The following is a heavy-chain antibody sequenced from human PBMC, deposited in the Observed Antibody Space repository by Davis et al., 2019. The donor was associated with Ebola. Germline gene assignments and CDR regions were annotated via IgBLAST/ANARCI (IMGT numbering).Heavy chain of an antibody. Sequence: GGSLRLSCVASGLTVNNNYMNWVRQAPGKGLEWVSVLYNGGGTYYADSVKGRFTISRDNSKNTLYLQMNSLRAEDTAIYHCAKDKTIPSGTWFHYMDVWGKGTAVTVSS. CDR2: LYNGGGT. D-gene: IGHD3-10*01. CDR1: GLTVNNNY. CDR3: AKDKTIPSGTWFHYMDV. J-gene: IGHJ6*03. V-gene: IGHV3-53*01.